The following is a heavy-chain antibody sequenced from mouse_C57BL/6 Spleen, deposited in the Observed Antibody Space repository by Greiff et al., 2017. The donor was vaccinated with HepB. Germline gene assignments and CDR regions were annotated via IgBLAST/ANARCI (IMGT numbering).Heavy chain of an antibody. V-gene: IGHV14-4*01. CDR2: IDPENGDT. J-gene: IGHJ3*01. CDR1: GFNIKDDY. CDR3: ATVVGGVFAY. D-gene: IGHD1-1*01. Sequence: VQLQQSGAELVRPGASVKLSCTASGFNIKDDYMHWVKQRPEQGLEWIGWIDPENGDTEYASKFQGKATITADTSSNTAYLQLSSLTSEDTAVYYCATVVGGVFAYWGQGTLVTVSA.